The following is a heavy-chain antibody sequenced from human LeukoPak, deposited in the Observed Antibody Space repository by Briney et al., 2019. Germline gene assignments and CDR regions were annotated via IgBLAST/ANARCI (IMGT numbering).Heavy chain of an antibody. Sequence: ASVKVSCKASGYTFINFGISWVRQAPGQGLEWMGWISANKGNTNYAQELQGRVTMTTDTSTTTAYMELRSLRSDDTAVYYCARDLYSTGWYGYWGRGTLITVSS. V-gene: IGHV1-18*01. CDR3: ARDLYSTGWYGY. CDR2: ISANKGNT. D-gene: IGHD6-19*01. CDR1: GYTFINFG. J-gene: IGHJ4*02.